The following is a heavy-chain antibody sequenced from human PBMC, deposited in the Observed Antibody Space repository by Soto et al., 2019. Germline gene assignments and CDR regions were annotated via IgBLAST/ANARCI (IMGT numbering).Heavy chain of an antibody. J-gene: IGHJ6*03. Sequence: ASVKVSCKASGYTFTSYDINWVRQATGQGLEWMGWMNPNSGNTGYAQKFQGRVTMTRNTSISTAYMELSSLRSEDTAVYYCARGPLQEYYYYYYYMDVWGKGTTVTVSS. D-gene: IGHD4-4*01. CDR3: ARGPLQEYYYYYYYMDV. V-gene: IGHV1-8*01. CDR2: MNPNSGNT. CDR1: GYTFTSYD.